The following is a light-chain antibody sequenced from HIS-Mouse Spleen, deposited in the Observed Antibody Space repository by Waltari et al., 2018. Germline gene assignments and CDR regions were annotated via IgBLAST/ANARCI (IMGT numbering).Light chain of an antibody. J-gene: IGLJ3*02. V-gene: IGLV3-21*03. CDR2: DDS. CDR3: QVWDSSSDHWV. Sequence: SYVLTQPPSVSVAPGKTARITCGGNNIGSKSVHWYQQKPGQAPVLVVYDDSDRPSGSPARFSGSNSGNTATLTISRVEAGDEADYYCQVWDSSSDHWVFGGGTKLTVL. CDR1: NIGSKS.